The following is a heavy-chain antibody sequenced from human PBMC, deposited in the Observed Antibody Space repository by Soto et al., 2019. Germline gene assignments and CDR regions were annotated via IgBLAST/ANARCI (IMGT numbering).Heavy chain of an antibody. Sequence: QVQLVQSGAEVKEPGDSVRVSCEASGYTFTAYYIHWVRQAPGQGLEWMGWINPKFGDTTYAQDLQGRLTFTSDMSISTVYMDLSRLTSDDTAIYYCARNMDYYYGPGSGNGHGVWGQGTTVNVFS. CDR3: ARNMDYYYGPGSGNGHGV. CDR2: INPKFGDT. J-gene: IGHJ6*02. V-gene: IGHV1-2*02. D-gene: IGHD3-10*01. CDR1: GYTFTAYY.